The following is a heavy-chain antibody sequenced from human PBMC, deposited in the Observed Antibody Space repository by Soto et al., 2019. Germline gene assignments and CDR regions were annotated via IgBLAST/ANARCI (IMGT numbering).Heavy chain of an antibody. CDR1: GFTVSSNY. D-gene: IGHD5-12*01. Sequence: TGGSLRLSCAASGFTVSSNYMSWVRQAPGKGLEWVSVIYSGGSTYYADSVKGRFTISRDNSKNTLYLQMNSLRAEDTAVYYCARDHPTIGGYDYWGQGTLVTVSS. J-gene: IGHJ4*02. CDR3: ARDHPTIGGYDY. CDR2: IYSGGST. V-gene: IGHV3-66*01.